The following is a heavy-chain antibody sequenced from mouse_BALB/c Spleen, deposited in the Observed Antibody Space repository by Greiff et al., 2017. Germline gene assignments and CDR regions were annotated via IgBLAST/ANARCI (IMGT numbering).Heavy chain of an antibody. Sequence: QVQLQQSGAELVRPGVSVKISCKGSGYTFTDYAMHWVKQSHAKSLEWIGVISTYYGDASYNQKFKGKATMTVDKSSSTAYMHLNSLTSEDSAVYYCARVYYRAMDYWGQGTSVTVSS. CDR2: ISTYYGDA. J-gene: IGHJ4*01. CDR3: ARVYYRAMDY. V-gene: IGHV1S137*01. CDR1: GYTFTDYA. D-gene: IGHD2-1*01.